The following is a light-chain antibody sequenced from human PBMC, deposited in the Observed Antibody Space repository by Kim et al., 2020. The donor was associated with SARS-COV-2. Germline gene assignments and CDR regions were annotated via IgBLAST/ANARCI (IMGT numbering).Light chain of an antibody. CDR1: GLGDKY. CDR2: QDN. CDR3: QAWESSTGI. Sequence: VSPGQTASITCSGDGLGDKYASWYQQKPGQSPVLVICQDNKRPSGIPERFSGFNSGNTATLTISGTQSMDEADYYCQAWESSTGIFGGGTQLTVL. J-gene: IGLJ2*01. V-gene: IGLV3-1*01.